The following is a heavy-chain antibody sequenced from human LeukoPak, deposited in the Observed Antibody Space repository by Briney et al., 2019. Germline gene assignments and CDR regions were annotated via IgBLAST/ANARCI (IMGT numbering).Heavy chain of an antibody. CDR1: GGTFSSYA. CDR2: IIPILGIA. Sequence: SVKVSCKSSGGTFSSYAISCVRQAPGQGLEWMGRIIPILGIANYAQKFQGRVTITADKSTSTAYMELSSLRSEDTAVYYCARSGRDGYNDYYYYGMDVWGQGTTVTVSS. CDR3: ARSGRDGYNDYYYYGMDV. V-gene: IGHV1-69*04. D-gene: IGHD5-24*01. J-gene: IGHJ6*02.